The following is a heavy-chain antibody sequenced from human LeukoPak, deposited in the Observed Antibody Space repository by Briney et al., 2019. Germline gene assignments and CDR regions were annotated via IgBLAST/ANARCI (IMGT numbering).Heavy chain of an antibody. D-gene: IGHD6-6*01. Sequence: GGSLRLSCTASGFTFSSYSMNWVRQAPGKGLEWVSSISSSSLYTNYADSLKGRFTISRDNAKNSLYLQMNSLGAEDTAVYYCARDYLYSSYDAFDIWGQGTMLTVSS. J-gene: IGHJ3*02. CDR2: ISSSSLYT. V-gene: IGHV3-21*06. CDR1: GFTFSSYS. CDR3: ARDYLYSSYDAFDI.